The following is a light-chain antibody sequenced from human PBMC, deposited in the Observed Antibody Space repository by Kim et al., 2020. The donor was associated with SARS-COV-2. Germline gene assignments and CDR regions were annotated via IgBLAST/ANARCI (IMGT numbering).Light chain of an antibody. CDR2: GKN. J-gene: IGLJ2*01. V-gene: IGLV3-19*01. Sequence: YYASWYQQKPGQAPLLVIYGKNNRPSGIPDRFSGSNSGNTASLTITGAQAGDEADYYCKSRDSSGTQLVFGGGTQLTVL. CDR3: KSRDSSGTQLV. CDR1: YY.